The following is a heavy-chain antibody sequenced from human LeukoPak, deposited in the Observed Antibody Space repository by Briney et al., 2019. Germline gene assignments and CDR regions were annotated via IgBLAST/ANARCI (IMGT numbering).Heavy chain of an antibody. J-gene: IGHJ4*02. V-gene: IGHV3-53*01. CDR1: GFTFSSYA. CDR3: ASLTHGVMFFDY. Sequence: PGGSLRLSCAASGFTFSSYAMSWVRQAPGKGLEWVSVIYSGGSTYYADSVKGRFTISRDNSKNTLYLQMNSLRAEDTAVYYCASLTHGVMFFDYWGQGTLVTVSS. D-gene: IGHD3-16*01. CDR2: IYSGGST.